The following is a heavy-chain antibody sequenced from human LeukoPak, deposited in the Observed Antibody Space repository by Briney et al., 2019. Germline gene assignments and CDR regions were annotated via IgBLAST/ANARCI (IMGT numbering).Heavy chain of an antibody. CDR1: GFTVSSKY. CDR3: AQDGAWLRFDH. CDR2: ISPGGDIK. D-gene: IGHD5-12*01. V-gene: IGHV3-23*01. Sequence: GGSLRLSCAGSGFTVSSKYMSWVRQAPGKGLEWVSGISPGGDIKYYADSVKGRFVISRDNSKNTVYLQMNSLRVDDTARYYCAQDGAWLRFDHWGQGTLVTVSS. J-gene: IGHJ4*02.